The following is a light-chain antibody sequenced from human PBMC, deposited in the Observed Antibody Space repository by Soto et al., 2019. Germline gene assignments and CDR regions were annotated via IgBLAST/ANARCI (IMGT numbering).Light chain of an antibody. CDR3: QQSYSTPPH. V-gene: IGKV1-39*01. CDR1: QSISSY. CDR2: AAS. Sequence: DIQMTQSPSSLSASVGDRVTITCRASQSISSYLNWYQQKPGKAPKLLIYAASSLQSGVPPRFSGSGSGTDFTLTISSVQPEDFATYYCQQSYSTPPHFGGGTKVDI. J-gene: IGKJ4*01.